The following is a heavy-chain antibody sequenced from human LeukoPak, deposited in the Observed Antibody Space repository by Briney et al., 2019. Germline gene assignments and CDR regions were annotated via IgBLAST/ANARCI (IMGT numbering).Heavy chain of an antibody. CDR1: GGSMRNYY. D-gene: IGHD5-18*01. CDR2: IYYSGST. V-gene: IGHV4-59*12. J-gene: IGHJ4*02. CDR3: ARDRPDTAMALGGFDY. Sequence: SETLSLTCTVSGGSMRNYYWSWIRQPPGKGLEWIGYIYYSGSTNYNPSLKSRVTISVDTSKNQFSLKLSSVTAADTAVYYCARDRPDTAMALGGFDYWGQGTLVTVSS.